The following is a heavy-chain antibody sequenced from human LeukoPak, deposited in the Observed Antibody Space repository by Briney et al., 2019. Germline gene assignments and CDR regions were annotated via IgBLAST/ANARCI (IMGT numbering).Heavy chain of an antibody. D-gene: IGHD3-10*01. CDR1: GGTFSSYA. J-gene: IGHJ4*02. V-gene: IGHV1-69*04. CDR2: IIPILGIA. CDR3: ARSMVRGVSPDY. Sequence: ASVKVSCKAPGGTFSSYAISWVRQAPGQGLEWMGRIIPILGIANYAQKFQGRVTITADKSTSTAYMELSSLRSEDTAVYYCARSMVRGVSPDYWGQGTLVTVSS.